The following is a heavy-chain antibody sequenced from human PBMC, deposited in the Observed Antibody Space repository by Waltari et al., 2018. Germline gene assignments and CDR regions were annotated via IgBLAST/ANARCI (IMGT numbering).Heavy chain of an antibody. CDR2: IIPIFGTA. Sequence: QVQLVQSGAEVKKPGSSVKVSCKASGGTFSSYAISWVRQAPGQGLEWMGGIIPIFGTANYAQKFQGRVTITADKSTSTAYMELSSLRSEDTAVYYCARDADCSSTSCYEAVPPYYYYMDVWGKGTTVTVSS. D-gene: IGHD2-2*01. CDR1: GGTFSSYA. J-gene: IGHJ6*03. CDR3: ARDADCSSTSCYEAVPPYYYYMDV. V-gene: IGHV1-69*13.